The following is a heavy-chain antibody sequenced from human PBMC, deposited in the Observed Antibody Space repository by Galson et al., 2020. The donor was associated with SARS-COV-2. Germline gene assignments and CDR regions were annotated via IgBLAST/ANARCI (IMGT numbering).Heavy chain of an antibody. D-gene: IGHD3-3*01. CDR3: ARGGSAIFGVVTFDI. CDR2: ISYDGSNK. CDR1: GFTFSSYA. Sequence: GESLKISCAASGFTFSSYAMHWVRQAPGKGLEWVAVISYDGSNKYYADSVKGRFTISRDNSKNTLYLQMNSLRAEDTAVYYCARGGSAIFGVVTFDIWGQGTMVTVSS. J-gene: IGHJ3*02. V-gene: IGHV3-30-3*01.